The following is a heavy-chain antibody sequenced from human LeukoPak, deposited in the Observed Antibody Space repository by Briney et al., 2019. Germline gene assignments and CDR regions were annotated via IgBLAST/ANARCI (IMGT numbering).Heavy chain of an antibody. J-gene: IGHJ4*02. CDR2: IHNSEST. V-gene: IGHV4-59*11. Sequence: PSETLSLTFTVPGGSISSHYWSWLRQPPGKGLEWIGYIHNSESTNYNPSLKSRLTISIDTSKNQFSLKLTSVTAADTAVYYCARGCFDTSDYNYIGFDYWGQGTLVSVSS. CDR3: ARGCFDTSDYNYIGFDY. CDR1: GGSISSHY. D-gene: IGHD3-22*01.